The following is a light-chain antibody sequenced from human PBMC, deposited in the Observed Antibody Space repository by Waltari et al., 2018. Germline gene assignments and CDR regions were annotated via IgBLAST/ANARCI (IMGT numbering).Light chain of an antibody. CDR2: STN. CDR3: VLYMGSGISV. CDR1: SGSFSTSYY. J-gene: IGLJ3*02. V-gene: IGLV8-61*01. Sequence: QTVVTQEPSFSVSPGGTVTLTCGLSSGSFSTSYYPTWYQQTPGQAPRTLIYSTNTRSSGVPDRFSGSILGNKAALTITGAQADDESDYYCVLYMGSGISVFGGGTKLTVL.